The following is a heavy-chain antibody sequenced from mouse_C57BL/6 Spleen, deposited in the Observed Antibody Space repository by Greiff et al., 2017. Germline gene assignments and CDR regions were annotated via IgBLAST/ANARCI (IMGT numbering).Heavy chain of an antibody. J-gene: IGHJ4*01. Sequence: QVQLQQSGAELVMPGASVKLSCKASGYTFTSYWMHWVKQRPGQGLEWIGEIDPSDSYTNYNPQFKGQSTLTVDKSSSTAYMQLSSLTSEDSAVXDCAGWGYYGSSYAMDYWGQGTTVTVSS. V-gene: IGHV1-69*01. D-gene: IGHD1-1*01. CDR2: IDPSDSYT. CDR3: AGWGYYGSSYAMDY. CDR1: GYTFTSYW.